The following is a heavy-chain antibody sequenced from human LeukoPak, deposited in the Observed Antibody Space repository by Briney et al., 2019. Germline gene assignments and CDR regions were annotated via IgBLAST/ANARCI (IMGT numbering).Heavy chain of an antibody. V-gene: IGHV3-30*02. Sequence: GGSLRLSCAASGFTFSSYGMHWVRQAPGKGLEWVAFIRYDGSNKYYADSVKGRFTISRDNSKNTLYLQMNSLRAEDTAVYYCAKAAVVPLYAFDIWGQGTMVTVSS. CDR3: AKAAVVPLYAFDI. J-gene: IGHJ3*02. CDR1: GFTFSSYG. D-gene: IGHD2-15*01. CDR2: IRYDGSNK.